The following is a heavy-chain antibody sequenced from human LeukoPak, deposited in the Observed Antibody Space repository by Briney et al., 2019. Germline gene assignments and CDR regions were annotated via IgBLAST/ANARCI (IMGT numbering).Heavy chain of an antibody. J-gene: IGHJ6*02. CDR1: GGSISSGDYY. D-gene: IGHD3-22*01. Sequence: SETLSLTCTVSGGSISSGDYYWSWIRQPPGKGLEWIGYIYYSGSTYYNPSLKSRVTISVDTSKNQFSLKLSSVTAADTAVYYCARENYYDSSGYTPVYYYYGMDVWGQGTTVTVSS. CDR2: IYYSGST. V-gene: IGHV4-30-4*01. CDR3: ARENYYDSSGYTPVYYYYGMDV.